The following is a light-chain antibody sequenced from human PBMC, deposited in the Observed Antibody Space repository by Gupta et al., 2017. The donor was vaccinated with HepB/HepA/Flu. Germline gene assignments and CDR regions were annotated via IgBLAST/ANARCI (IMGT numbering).Light chain of an antibody. CDR1: NSNIGSKY. CDR3: AAWDASLSAWV. V-gene: IGLV1-47*01. CDR2: KNN. J-gene: IGLJ3*02. Sequence: QSVLTQPPSASGTPGQRVTISCSGSNSNIGSKYVSWYQQLPGTAPKLLIYKNNQRPSGVPDRFSASKSGTSASLAISGLRSEDEADYSCAAWDASLSAWVFGGGTKLTVL.